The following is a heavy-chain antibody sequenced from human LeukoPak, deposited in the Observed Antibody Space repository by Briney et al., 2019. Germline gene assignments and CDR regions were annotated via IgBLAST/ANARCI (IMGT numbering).Heavy chain of an antibody. D-gene: IGHD4-17*01. CDR3: ARDRTKATTVTTSRYFDL. CDR2: IYTSGST. CDR1: GGSISSYY. V-gene: IGHV4-4*07. J-gene: IGHJ2*01. Sequence: PSETLSLTCTVSGGSISSYYWSWIRQPAGKGLEWIGRIYTSGSTNYNPSLKSRVTMSVDTSKNQFSLKLSSVTAADTAVYYCARDRTKATTVTTSRYFDLWGRGTLVTVSS.